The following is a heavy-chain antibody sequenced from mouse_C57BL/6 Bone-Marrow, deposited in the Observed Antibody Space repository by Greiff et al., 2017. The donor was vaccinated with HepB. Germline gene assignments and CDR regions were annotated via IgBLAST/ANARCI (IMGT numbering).Heavy chain of an antibody. J-gene: IGHJ2*01. CDR2: ISDGGSYT. CDR1: GFTFSSYA. V-gene: IGHV5-4*03. CDR3: ARVLITTVVATFDY. Sequence: DVKLVESGGGLVKPGGSLKLSCAASGFTFSSYAMSWVRQTPEKRLEWVATISDGGSYTYYPDNVKGRFTISRDNAKNNLYLQMSHLKSEDTAMYYCARVLITTVVATFDYWGQGTTLTVSS. D-gene: IGHD1-1*01.